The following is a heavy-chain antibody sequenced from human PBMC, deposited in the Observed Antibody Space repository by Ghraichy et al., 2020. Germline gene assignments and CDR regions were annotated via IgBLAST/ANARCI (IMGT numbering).Heavy chain of an antibody. CDR3: ARSINGATSI. D-gene: IGHD1-20*01. Sequence: SLSLTCAASGFTVSDYYINWVRQAPGRGPEWVSVIYGGDSTYYVDSVKGRFTISRDNSKNTVYLQMNSLRAEDTAVYYCARSINGATSIWGQGTLVTVSS. CDR2: IYGGDST. V-gene: IGHV3-53*01. J-gene: IGHJ4*02. CDR1: GFTVSDYY.